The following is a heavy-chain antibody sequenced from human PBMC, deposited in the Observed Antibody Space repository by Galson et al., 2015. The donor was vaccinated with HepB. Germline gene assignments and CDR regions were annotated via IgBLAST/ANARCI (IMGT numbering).Heavy chain of an antibody. V-gene: IGHV3-30*02. CDR2: IVWDGSGD. CDR3: AKDYNTGWCNWFDP. CDR1: GFTFSSYG. D-gene: IGHD6-19*01. J-gene: IGHJ5*02. Sequence: SLRLSCAASGFTFSSYGMHWVRQAPGKGLEWVAFIVWDGSGDYYGDSAKGRFTVSRDNSRNTLFLQMNSLTVEDTAVYYFAKDYNTGWCNWFDPWGQGTLGTVSS.